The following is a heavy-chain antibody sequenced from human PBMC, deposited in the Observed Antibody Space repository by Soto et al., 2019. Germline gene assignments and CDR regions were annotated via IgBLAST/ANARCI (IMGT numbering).Heavy chain of an antibody. J-gene: IGHJ3*02. Sequence: GESLKISCKGSGYSFTSYWISWVRQMPGKGLEWMGRIDPSDSYTNYSPSFQGHVTISADKSISTAYLQWSSLKASDTAMYYCAVLPPVCSGGSCYPNDAFDIWGQGTMVTVSS. V-gene: IGHV5-10-1*01. CDR2: IDPSDSYT. CDR1: GYSFTSYW. D-gene: IGHD2-15*01. CDR3: AVLPPVCSGGSCYPNDAFDI.